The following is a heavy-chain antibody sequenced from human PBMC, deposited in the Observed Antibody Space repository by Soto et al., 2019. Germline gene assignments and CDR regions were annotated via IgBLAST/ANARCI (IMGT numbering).Heavy chain of an antibody. CDR1: GFTFSSYD. CDR2: IGTAGDT. CDR3: ARSGYCSGGSCYPGEYYMDV. Sequence: GGSLRLSCAASGFTFSSYDMHWVRQATGKGLEWVSAIGTAGDTYYPGSVKGRFTISRENAKNSLYLQMNSLRAGDTAVYYCARSGYCSGGSCYPGEYYMDVWGKGTTVTVSS. V-gene: IGHV3-13*01. J-gene: IGHJ6*03. D-gene: IGHD2-15*01.